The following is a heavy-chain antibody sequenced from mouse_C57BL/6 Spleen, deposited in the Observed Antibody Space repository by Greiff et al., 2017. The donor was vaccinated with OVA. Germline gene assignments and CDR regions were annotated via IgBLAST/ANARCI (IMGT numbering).Heavy chain of an antibody. J-gene: IGHJ4*01. CDR3: ASSSQGAMDY. V-gene: IGHV1-50*01. CDR1: GYTFTSYW. D-gene: IGHD1-1*01. Sequence: VQLQQPGAELVKPGASVKLSCKASGYTFTSYWMQWVKQRPGQGLEWIGEIDPSDSYTNYNQKFKGKATLTVDTSSSTAYMQLSSLTSEDSAVYYCASSSQGAMDYWGQGTSVTVSS. CDR2: IDPSDSYT.